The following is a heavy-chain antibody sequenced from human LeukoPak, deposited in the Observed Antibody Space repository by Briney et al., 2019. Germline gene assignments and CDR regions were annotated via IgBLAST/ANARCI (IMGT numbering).Heavy chain of an antibody. CDR2: IIPILGIA. CDR1: GGTFSSYA. Sequence: GASVKVSCKASGGTFSSYAISWVRQAPGQGLEWMGGIIPILGIANYAQKFQGRVTITADKSTSTAYMELSSLRSEDTAVYYCARGIAVAGSPGFDYWGQGTLVTVSS. V-gene: IGHV1-69*04. D-gene: IGHD6-19*01. CDR3: ARGIAVAGSPGFDY. J-gene: IGHJ4*02.